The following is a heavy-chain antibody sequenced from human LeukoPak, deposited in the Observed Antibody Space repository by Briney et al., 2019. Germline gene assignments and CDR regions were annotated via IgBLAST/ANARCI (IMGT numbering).Heavy chain of an antibody. CDR2: IYSGGST. CDR3: AGRVRYYDSSGHYH. CDR1: GFTFSSYA. Sequence: PGGSLRLSCAASGFTFSSYAMSWVRQAPGKGLEWVSVIYSGGSTYYADSVKGRFTISRDNSKNTLYLQMNSLRAEGTAVYYCAGRVRYYDSSGHYHWGQGTLVTVSS. D-gene: IGHD3-22*01. J-gene: IGHJ5*02. V-gene: IGHV3-66*01.